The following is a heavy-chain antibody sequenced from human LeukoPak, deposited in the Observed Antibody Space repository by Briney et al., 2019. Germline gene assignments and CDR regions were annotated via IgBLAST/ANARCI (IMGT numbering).Heavy chain of an antibody. CDR1: GFTFSSYG. V-gene: IGHV3-30*02. Sequence: GGSLRLSCAASGFTFSSYGMHWVRQAPGKGLEWVAFIRYDGSNKYYADSVKGRFTISRDNSKNTLSLQMNSLRAEDTAVYYCAKEDYGSGSYYTNSFDYWGQGTLVTVSS. D-gene: IGHD3-10*01. CDR3: AKEDYGSGSYYTNSFDY. CDR2: IRYDGSNK. J-gene: IGHJ4*02.